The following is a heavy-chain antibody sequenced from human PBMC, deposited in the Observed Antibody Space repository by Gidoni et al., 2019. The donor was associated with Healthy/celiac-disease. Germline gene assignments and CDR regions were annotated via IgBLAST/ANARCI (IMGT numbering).Heavy chain of an antibody. CDR1: GSTLRSSR. V-gene: IGHV3-48*01. CDR2: ITSSISTI. J-gene: IGHJ6*02. Sequence: EVQLVESGGGLVQPGGSLRPSSAASGSTLRSSRLNWVRPAPGKGLEWVSYITSSISTIYYADSVKGRFTISRDNAKNSLYLQLNSLRAEDTAVYYCARGEKVVAATHYYYYGMDVWGQGTTVTVSS. CDR3: ARGEKVVAATHYYYYGMDV. D-gene: IGHD2-15*01.